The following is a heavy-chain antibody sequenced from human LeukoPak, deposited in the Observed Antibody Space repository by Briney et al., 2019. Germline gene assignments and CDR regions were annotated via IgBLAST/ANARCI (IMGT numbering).Heavy chain of an antibody. CDR3: ARDRLHYDSLTGYPAD. V-gene: IGHV3-66*01. CDR2: IYSGGST. Sequence: GGSLRLSCADSGFTVSSNYMRWVSQAPAKGLEWVSVIYSGGSTHYADSVKGRFTISRDNSKNTLYLQMNSLRAEDTAVYYCARDRLHYDSLTGYPADWGQGTLVTVSS. J-gene: IGHJ4*02. CDR1: GFTVSSNY. D-gene: IGHD3-9*01.